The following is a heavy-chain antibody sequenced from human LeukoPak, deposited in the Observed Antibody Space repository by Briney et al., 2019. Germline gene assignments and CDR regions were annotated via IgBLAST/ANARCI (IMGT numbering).Heavy chain of an antibody. D-gene: IGHD2-15*01. CDR2: IYYSGST. J-gene: IGHJ3*02. CDR1: GGPISSYY. Sequence: SETLSLTCTVSGGPISSYYWSWIRQPPGKGLEWIGYIYYSGSTNYNPSLKSRVTISVDTSKNQFSLKLSSVTAADTAVYYCARMKLGYCSGGSCYRLGGAFDIWGQGTMVTVSS. CDR3: ARMKLGYCSGGSCYRLGGAFDI. V-gene: IGHV4-59*08.